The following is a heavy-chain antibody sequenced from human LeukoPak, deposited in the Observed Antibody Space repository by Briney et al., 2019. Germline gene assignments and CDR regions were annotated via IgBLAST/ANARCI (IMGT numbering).Heavy chain of an antibody. CDR1: GASISSYY. J-gene: IGHJ5*02. CDR2: VFYRGST. V-gene: IGHV4-59*01. D-gene: IGHD5-18*01. CDR3: ARTYRIQLWLQWFDP. Sequence: SETLSLTCTVSGASISSYYWSWIRQPPGKGLEWIGYVFYRGSTNYNPSLKSRVIISVDKAKNQLSLKLTSVTAADTAMYYCARTYRIQLWLQWFDPWGQGTLVTVSS.